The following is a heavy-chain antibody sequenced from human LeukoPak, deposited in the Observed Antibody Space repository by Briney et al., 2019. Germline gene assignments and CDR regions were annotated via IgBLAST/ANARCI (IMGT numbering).Heavy chain of an antibody. CDR2: ISWNSGSI. J-gene: IGHJ4*02. Sequence: GGFLRLSCAASGFTFDDYAMHWVRQAPGKGLEWVSGISWNSGSIGYADSVKGRFTISRDNANNSLYLQMNNLRPEDTALYYCAKAPFSSGWSYFDYWGQGTLVTVSP. CDR1: GFTFDDYA. V-gene: IGHV3-9*01. D-gene: IGHD6-13*01. CDR3: AKAPFSSGWSYFDY.